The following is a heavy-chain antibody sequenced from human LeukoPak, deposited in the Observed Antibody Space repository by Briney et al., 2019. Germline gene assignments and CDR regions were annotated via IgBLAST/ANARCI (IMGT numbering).Heavy chain of an antibody. CDR3: ARGLRSSGYGY. D-gene: IGHD3-22*01. J-gene: IGHJ4*02. Sequence: ASVKVSCKASGYTFTNYYIHWVRQAPGQGLEWMGLINPSGGSSTYAQNFRGRVTVTRDMATSTVYMELSSLRSEDTAVYYCARGLRSSGYGYWGQGTLVTVSS. V-gene: IGHV1-46*01. CDR2: INPSGGSS. CDR1: GYTFTNYY.